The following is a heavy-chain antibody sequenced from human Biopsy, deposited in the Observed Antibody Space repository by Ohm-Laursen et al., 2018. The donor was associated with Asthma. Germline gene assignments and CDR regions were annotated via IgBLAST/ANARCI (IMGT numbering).Heavy chain of an antibody. Sequence: SLRLSCTASGFTLDDYAMHWVRQAPGKGLEWVSGISWNSGSIGYADSVKGRFTISRDNTKNSLYLQMNSLRAEDTALYYCAKGEWELLEANFDYWGQGTLVTVSS. V-gene: IGHV3-9*01. D-gene: IGHD1-26*01. CDR1: GFTLDDYA. CDR3: AKGEWELLEANFDY. J-gene: IGHJ4*02. CDR2: ISWNSGSI.